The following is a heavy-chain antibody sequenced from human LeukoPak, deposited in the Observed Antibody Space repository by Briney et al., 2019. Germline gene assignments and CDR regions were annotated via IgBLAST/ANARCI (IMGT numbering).Heavy chain of an antibody. CDR1: GYTFTSYG. V-gene: IGHV1-18*01. Sequence: GASVKVSCKASGYTFTSYGISWVRQAPGQGLEWMGWISAYNGNANYAQKLQGRVTMTTDTSTSTAYMELRSLRSDDTAVYYCARDSYYCDSSGYYHFDYWGQGTLVTVSS. J-gene: IGHJ4*02. CDR3: ARDSYYCDSSGYYHFDY. CDR2: ISAYNGNA. D-gene: IGHD3-22*01.